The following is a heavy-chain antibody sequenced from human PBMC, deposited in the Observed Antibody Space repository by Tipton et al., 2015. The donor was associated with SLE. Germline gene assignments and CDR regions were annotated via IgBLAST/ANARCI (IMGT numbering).Heavy chain of an antibody. J-gene: IGHJ4*02. D-gene: IGHD5-12*01. CDR3: ARLWLRLWDYFDY. Sequence: PGLVKPSETLSLICNVSSGSITGHYWSWIRQPPGKGLEWIGSIYHSGSTYYNPSLKSRVTISVDTSKNQFSLKLSSVTAADTAVYYCARLWLRLWDYFDYWGQGTLVTVSS. CDR1: SGSITGHY. CDR2: IYHSGST. V-gene: IGHV4-59*08.